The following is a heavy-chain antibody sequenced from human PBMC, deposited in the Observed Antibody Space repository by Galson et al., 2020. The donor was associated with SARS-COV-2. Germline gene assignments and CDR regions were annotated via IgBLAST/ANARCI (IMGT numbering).Heavy chain of an antibody. Sequence: SVKVSCKASGGTFSSYAISWVRQAPGQGLEWMGGIIPILGIENYAQKFQGRVTITADKSTSTAYMELSSLRSEDTAVYYCASNHRYCSGCSCCYCYYYMDGWGKGTTVTVSS. V-gene: IGHV1-69*10. CDR1: GGTFSSYA. J-gene: IGHJ6*03. CDR3: ASNHRYCSGCSCCYCYYYMDG. D-gene: IGHD2-15*01. CDR2: IIPILGIE.